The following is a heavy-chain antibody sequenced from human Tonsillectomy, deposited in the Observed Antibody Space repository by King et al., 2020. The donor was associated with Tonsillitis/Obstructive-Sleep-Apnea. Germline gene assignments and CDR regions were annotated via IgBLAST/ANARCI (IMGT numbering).Heavy chain of an antibody. J-gene: IGHJ4*02. CDR3: AIPWSGYYCFDY. CDR1: GYTFTTYA. V-gene: IGHV1-3*01. CDR2: LNAGNGNT. D-gene: IGHD3-3*01. Sequence: VQLVQSGAEVNKPGASVKVSCKASGYTFTTYAMHWVRQAPGQRLEWMGWLNAGNGNTKYSQMFQGRVTITRDTSARTAYMELSSLGSEDTALYYCAIPWSGYYCFDYWGQGTLVTVSS.